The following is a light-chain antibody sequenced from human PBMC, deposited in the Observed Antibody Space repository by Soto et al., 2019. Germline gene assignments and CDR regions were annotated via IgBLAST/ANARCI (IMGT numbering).Light chain of an antibody. CDR1: QSVSG. CDR3: QQYGRSLIT. V-gene: IGKV3-20*01. Sequence: EIVLTQYPGTLSWSPGERATLSCRASQSVSGMAWYQQIRGQAPRLLIYGASTRANGIPDRFSGSGSGTDFTLTISRLEPEDFSVYYCQQYGRSLITFGQGTRLEIK. J-gene: IGKJ5*01. CDR2: GAS.